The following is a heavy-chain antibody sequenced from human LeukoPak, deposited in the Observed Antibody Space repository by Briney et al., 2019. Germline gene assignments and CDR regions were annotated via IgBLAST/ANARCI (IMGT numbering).Heavy chain of an antibody. V-gene: IGHV3-30*01. Sequence: GGPLRLSCAASGFTFSSYAMHWVRQAPGKGLEWVAVISYDGSNKYYADSVKGRFTISRDNSKNTLYLQMNSLRAEDTAVYYCARDLYSNLPHYYYMDVWGKGTTVTVSS. CDR3: ARDLYSNLPHYYYMDV. CDR2: ISYDGSNK. J-gene: IGHJ6*03. D-gene: IGHD4-11*01. CDR1: GFTFSSYA.